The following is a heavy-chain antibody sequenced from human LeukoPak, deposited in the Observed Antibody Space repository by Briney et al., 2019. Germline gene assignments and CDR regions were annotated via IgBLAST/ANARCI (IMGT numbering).Heavy chain of an antibody. D-gene: IGHD3-22*01. CDR2: VSYDGGSK. Sequence: GGSLRLSCAASGFAFSSYAMHWVRQGPGKGLEWVELVSYDGGSKYYADSVKGRFTISRDNSKNILYLQLTNLRTDDTAVYHCAKERPTSWLLLDWHFDLWGRGTLVTVSS. J-gene: IGHJ2*01. V-gene: IGHV3-30-3*01. CDR1: GFAFSSYA. CDR3: AKERPTSWLLLDWHFDL.